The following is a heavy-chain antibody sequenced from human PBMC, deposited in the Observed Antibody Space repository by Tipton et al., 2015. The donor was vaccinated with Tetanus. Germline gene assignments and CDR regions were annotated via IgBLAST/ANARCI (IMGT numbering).Heavy chain of an antibody. Sequence: SLRLSCAASGFTFSDYYMSWIRQAPGKGLEWVSYISSSGSTIYYADSVKGRFTISRDNAKNSLSLQVNSLRAEDTAMYYCARVWGRGQLVTKPNWYFDLWGRGTLVTVSS. CDR3: ARVWGRGQLVTKPNWYFDL. D-gene: IGHD6-6*01. J-gene: IGHJ2*01. V-gene: IGHV3-11*01. CDR1: GFTFSDYY. CDR2: ISSSGSTI.